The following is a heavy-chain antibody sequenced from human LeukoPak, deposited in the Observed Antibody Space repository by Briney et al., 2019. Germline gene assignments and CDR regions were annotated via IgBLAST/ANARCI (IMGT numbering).Heavy chain of an antibody. CDR1: GYTFTSYG. V-gene: IGHV1-18*01. D-gene: IGHD2-21*01. CDR2: ISAYNGNT. J-gene: IGHJ6*03. CDR3: ARDSGLGDVVGIAISYYYYYMDV. Sequence: VASVKVSCKASGYTFTSYGISWVRQAPGQGLEWMGWISAYNGNTNYAQKLQGRVTMTTDTSTSTAYMELRSLRSDDTAVYYCARDSGLGDVVGIAISYYYYYMDVWGKGTTVTVSS.